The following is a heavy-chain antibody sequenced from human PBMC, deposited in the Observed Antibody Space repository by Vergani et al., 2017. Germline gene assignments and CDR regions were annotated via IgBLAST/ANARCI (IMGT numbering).Heavy chain of an antibody. Sequence: QVQLVQSGAEVKKPGSSVKVSCKASGGTFSSYTISWVRQAPGQGLEWMGRIIPILGIANYAQKFQGRVTITADKSTSTAYMGLSSLRSEDTAVYYCAGDAGQQLAFYYYGMDVWGQGTTVTVSS. J-gene: IGHJ6*02. CDR2: IIPILGIA. V-gene: IGHV1-69*08. D-gene: IGHD6-13*01. CDR1: GGTFSSYT. CDR3: AGDAGQQLAFYYYGMDV.